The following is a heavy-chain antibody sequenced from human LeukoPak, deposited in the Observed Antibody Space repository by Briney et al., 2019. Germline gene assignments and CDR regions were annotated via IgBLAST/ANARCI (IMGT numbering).Heavy chain of an antibody. CDR1: GFTFDDYA. V-gene: IGHV3-9*01. J-gene: IGHJ4*02. Sequence: PGGSLRLSCAASGFTFDDYAMHWVRQAPGKGLEWVSGISWNSGSIGYADSVKGRFTISRDNAENSLYLQMNSLRAEDTALYYCAKDSVGGIAARPYYFDYWGQGTLVTVSS. CDR2: ISWNSGSI. D-gene: IGHD6-6*01. CDR3: AKDSVGGIAARPYYFDY.